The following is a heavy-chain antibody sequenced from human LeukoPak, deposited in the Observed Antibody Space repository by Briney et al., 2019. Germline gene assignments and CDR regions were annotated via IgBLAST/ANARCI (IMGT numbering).Heavy chain of an antibody. CDR2: IKQDGSEK. Sequence: GGSLRLSCAASGFTFSSYWISWVRQAPGKGLEWVANIKQDGSEKYYVDSVKGRFTISRDNAKNSLYLQMNSLRAEDTAVYYCARDSGSSWYDRYYWGQGTLVTVSS. D-gene: IGHD6-13*01. CDR1: GFTFSSYW. CDR3: ARDSGSSWYDRYY. V-gene: IGHV3-7*01. J-gene: IGHJ4*02.